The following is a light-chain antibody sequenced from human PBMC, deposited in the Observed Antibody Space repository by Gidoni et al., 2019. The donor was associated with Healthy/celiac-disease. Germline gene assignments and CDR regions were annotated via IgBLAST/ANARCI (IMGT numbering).Light chain of an antibody. CDR2: GAS. CDR1: QRVSSN. J-gene: IGKJ2*01. V-gene: IGKV3-15*01. CDR3: QQYNNWPPRT. Sequence: EIVMTQSPATLSVSPGERATLSCRASQRVSSNFAWYQQKPGQAPRLLIYGASTRATGIPARFSGSGSGTEFTLTISSLQSEDFAVYYCQQYNNWPPRTFGQGTKLEIK.